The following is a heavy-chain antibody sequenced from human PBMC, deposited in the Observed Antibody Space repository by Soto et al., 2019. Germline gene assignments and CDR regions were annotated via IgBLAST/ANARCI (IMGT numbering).Heavy chain of an antibody. Sequence: PGESLKISCKGSGYSFTSYWIGWVRQVPGKGLEWMGIIYPGDSDTRYSPSFQGQVTISADKSISTAYLQWSSLKASDTAMDYCCSYCSSTSCHDSLDIWGQGTMVTVSS. CDR1: GYSFTSYW. V-gene: IGHV5-51*01. J-gene: IGHJ3*02. CDR2: IYPGDSDT. CDR3: CSYCSSTSCHDSLDI. D-gene: IGHD2-2*01.